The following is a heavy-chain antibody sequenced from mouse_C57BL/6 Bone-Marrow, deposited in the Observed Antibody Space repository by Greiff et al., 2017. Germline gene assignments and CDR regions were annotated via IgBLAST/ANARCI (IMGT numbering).Heavy chain of an antibody. V-gene: IGHV5-17*01. J-gene: IGHJ2*01. Sequence: EVHLVESGGGLVKPGGSLKLSCAASGFTFSDYGMHWVRQAPEKGLEWVAYISSGSSTIYYADTVKGRFTISRDNAKNTLFLQMTSLRSEDTAMYYCARGVLPQYYFDYWGQGTTLTVSS. CDR1: GFTFSDYG. CDR2: ISSGSSTI. CDR3: ARGVLPQYYFDY.